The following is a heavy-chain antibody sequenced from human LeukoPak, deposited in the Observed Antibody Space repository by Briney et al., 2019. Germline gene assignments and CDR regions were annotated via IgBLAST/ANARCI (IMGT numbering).Heavy chain of an antibody. Sequence: GASVKVSCKASGYTFTSYAMHWVRQAPGQRLEWMGWINAGNGNTKYSQKFQGRVTISRDTSASTAYMELSSLRSEDTAVYYCSTGEHYNWFDPWGQGTLVTVSS. CDR3: STGEHYNWFDP. CDR2: INAGNGNT. V-gene: IGHV1-3*01. J-gene: IGHJ5*02. CDR1: GYTFTSYA. D-gene: IGHD7-27*01.